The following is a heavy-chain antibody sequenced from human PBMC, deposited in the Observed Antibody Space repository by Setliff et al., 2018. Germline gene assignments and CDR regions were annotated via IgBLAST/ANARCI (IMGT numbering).Heavy chain of an antibody. Sequence: GSLRLSCAVSGLTFSSYAMNWVRQAPGKGLEWVSNINPAGAKTYYADSVKGRFTISRDNSKNTLYLQMNSLRAEDTAVYYCARERLLGHYYYMDVWGKGTTVTVSS. J-gene: IGHJ6*03. CDR3: ARERLLGHYYYMDV. CDR2: INPAGAKT. V-gene: IGHV3-23*01. D-gene: IGHD2-15*01. CDR1: GLTFSSYA.